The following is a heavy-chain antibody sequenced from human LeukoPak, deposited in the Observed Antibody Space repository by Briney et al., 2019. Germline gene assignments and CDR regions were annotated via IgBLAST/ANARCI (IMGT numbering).Heavy chain of an antibody. V-gene: IGHV3-23*01. CDR3: AKDVGGYYFTYWSGCFDH. CDR2: ISSGGGST. Sequence: GGSLRLSCAGSGFTFSSYAMSWVRQAPGKGLEWVSGISSGGGSTYYADSVKGRFTISRDNSMNTLDLEMNSLRAEDTAVYYCAKDVGGYYFTYWSGCFDHWGQGTLVTVSS. CDR1: GFTFSSYA. J-gene: IGHJ4*02. D-gene: IGHD3-10*01.